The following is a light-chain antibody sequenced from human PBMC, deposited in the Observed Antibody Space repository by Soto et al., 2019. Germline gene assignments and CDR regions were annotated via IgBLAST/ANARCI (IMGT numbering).Light chain of an antibody. CDR3: QSFDTRLNSVV. CDR2: GNN. Sequence: QSVVTQPPSVSGAPGQRVTISCTGSSSNIGAGYDVHWYQQFPGRAPKLLMYGNNNRPSWVPDRFSGSKSGTSASLDITGLQADDEADYYCQSFDTRLNSVVFGGGTKLTVL. J-gene: IGLJ2*01. V-gene: IGLV1-40*01. CDR1: SSNIGAGYD.